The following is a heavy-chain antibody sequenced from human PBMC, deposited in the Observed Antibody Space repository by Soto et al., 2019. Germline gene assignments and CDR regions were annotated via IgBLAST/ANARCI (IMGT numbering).Heavy chain of an antibody. D-gene: IGHD3-3*01. Sequence: PSETLSLTCNVSGGSISDFYWSWIRQSPGKRLEWIGYLYYTGSTNYNPALKSRVTISLDTSKTQFSLKLGSVTAADTAVYYCARGGGYDFRSSQAPPIDVWGQGTTVTVSS. CDR2: LYYTGST. V-gene: IGHV4-59*01. J-gene: IGHJ6*02. CDR3: ARGGGYDFRSSQAPPIDV. CDR1: GGSISDFY.